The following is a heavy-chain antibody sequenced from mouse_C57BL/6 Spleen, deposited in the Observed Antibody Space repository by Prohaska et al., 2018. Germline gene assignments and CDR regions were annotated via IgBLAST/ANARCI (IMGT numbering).Heavy chain of an antibody. Sequence: QVQLQQPGAELVRPGTSVKLSCKASGYTFTSYWMHWVKQRPGQGLEWIGVIDPSDSYTNYNQKFKGKATLTVDTASSTAYMQLSSLTSEDSAVYYWARGDEGFAYWGQGTLVTVSA. CDR1: GYTFTSYW. J-gene: IGHJ3*01. CDR3: ARGDEGFAY. D-gene: IGHD3-3*01. CDR2: IDPSDSYT. V-gene: IGHV1-59*01.